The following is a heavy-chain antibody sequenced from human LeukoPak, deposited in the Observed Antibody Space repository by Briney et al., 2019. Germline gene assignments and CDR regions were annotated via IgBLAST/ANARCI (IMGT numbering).Heavy chain of an antibody. CDR3: ARGSGSYLGDY. CDR1: GFTFSSYA. CDR2: ISYDGSNK. Sequence: PGGSLRLSCAASGFTFSSYAMHWVRQAPGKGLEWVAVISYDGSNKYYADSVKGRFTISRDNSKNTLYLQMNSLRAEDTAVYYCARGSGSYLGDYWGQGTLVTVSS. V-gene: IGHV3-30-3*01. D-gene: IGHD1-26*01. J-gene: IGHJ4*02.